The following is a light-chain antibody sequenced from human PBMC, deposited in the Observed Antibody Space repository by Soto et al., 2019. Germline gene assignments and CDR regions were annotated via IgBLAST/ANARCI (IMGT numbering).Light chain of an antibody. J-gene: IGKJ1*01. V-gene: IGKV3-20*01. CDR1: QSVSSSF. CDR3: QQYGSSQWT. Sequence: EIVLTQSPGTLSLSPGERVTLSCRASQSVSSSFLAWYQQKPGQAPRLLIYSASSRATGIPDRFSGSGSGTDFTLTISRLEPEDFAVYYCQQYGSSQWTFGQGTKVEIK. CDR2: SAS.